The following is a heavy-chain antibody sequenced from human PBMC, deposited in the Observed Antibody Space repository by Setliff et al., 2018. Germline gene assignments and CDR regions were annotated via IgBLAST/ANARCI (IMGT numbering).Heavy chain of an antibody. CDR2: IKSKTDGGTT. CDR1: GFTFSNAW. J-gene: IGHJ6*03. V-gene: IGHV3-15*01. D-gene: IGHD4-17*01. CDR3: TTSISEDYDYGENEGVYYYYYYMDV. Sequence: GGSLRLSCAASGFTFSNAWMSWVRQAPGKGLEWVGRIKSKTDGGTTDYAAPVKGRFTISRDDSKNTLYLQMNSLKTEDTAVYYCTTSISEDYDYGENEGVYYYYYYMDVLGKGTTVTVSS.